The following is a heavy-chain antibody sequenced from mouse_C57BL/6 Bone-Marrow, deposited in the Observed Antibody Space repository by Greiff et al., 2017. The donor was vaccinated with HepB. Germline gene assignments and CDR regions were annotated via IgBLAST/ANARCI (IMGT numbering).Heavy chain of an antibody. Sequence: EVQRVESGGGLVKPGGSLKLSCAASGFTFSSYAMSWVRQTPEKRLEWVATISDGGSYTYYPDNVKGRFTISRDNAKNNRYLQMSHLKSEDTAMYYCARGKIYFDYWGQGTTLTVSS. CDR3: ARGKIYFDY. CDR1: GFTFSSYA. V-gene: IGHV5-4*01. CDR2: ISDGGSYT. J-gene: IGHJ2*01.